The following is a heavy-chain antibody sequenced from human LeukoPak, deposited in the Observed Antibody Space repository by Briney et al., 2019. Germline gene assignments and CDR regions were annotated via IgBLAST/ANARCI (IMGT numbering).Heavy chain of an antibody. V-gene: IGHV3-23*01. CDR1: GFTFPTYA. D-gene: IGHD1-7*01. CDR2: IRVSDGAR. CDR3: ATEPRWELYSFDI. Sequence: GGSLRLSCVASGFTFPTYAMMWVRQAPGKGLEWVSSIRVSDGARFYADSVKGRFTTSRDNPKNTLFLQMNSLRAEDTAAYYCATEPRWELYSFDIWGQGTMVTVSS. J-gene: IGHJ3*02.